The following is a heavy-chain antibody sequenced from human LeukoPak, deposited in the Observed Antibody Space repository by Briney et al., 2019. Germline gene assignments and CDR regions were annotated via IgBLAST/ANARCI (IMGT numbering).Heavy chain of an antibody. V-gene: IGHV4-34*01. CDR2: INHSGFT. J-gene: IGHJ4*02. CDR1: GGSFSGYY. CDR3: ARGQKYRSGYTVTELGSGYFDY. D-gene: IGHD5-18*01. Sequence: PSETLSLICAVYGGSFSGYYWSWIRQPPGKGLEWIGEINHSGFTNYNPFLKSRVTISVDTSKNQFSLRLSSVTAADTAVYYCARGQKYRSGYTVTELGSGYFDYWGQGTLVTVSS.